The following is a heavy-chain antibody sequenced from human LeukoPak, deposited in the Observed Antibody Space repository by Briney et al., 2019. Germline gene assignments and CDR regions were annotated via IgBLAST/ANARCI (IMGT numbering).Heavy chain of an antibody. CDR3: ARGAAVAGPSPSSFDY. V-gene: IGHV1-46*01. CDR2: INPSGGST. J-gene: IGHJ4*02. D-gene: IGHD6-19*01. Sequence: GASVTVSCKASGYTFTSYYMHWVRQAPGQGLEWMGIINPSGGSTSYAQKFQGRVTMTRDTSTSTVYMELSSLRSEDTAVYYCARGAAVAGPSPSSFDYWGQGTLVTVSS. CDR1: GYTFTSYY.